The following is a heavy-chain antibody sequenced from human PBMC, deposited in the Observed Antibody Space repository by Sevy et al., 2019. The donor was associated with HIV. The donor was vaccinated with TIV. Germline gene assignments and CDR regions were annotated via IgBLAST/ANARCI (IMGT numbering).Heavy chain of an antibody. V-gene: IGHV3-21*01. CDR2: ISSSSSYI. Sequence: GGSLRLSCAASGFTFSSYSMNWVRQAPGKGLEWVSSISSSSSYIYYADSVKGRFTISRDNAKNSLYLQMNSLRADDTAVYYCARDTTMVRGVSLYWGQGTLVTVSS. CDR3: ARDTTMVRGVSLY. J-gene: IGHJ4*02. D-gene: IGHD3-10*01. CDR1: GFTFSSYS.